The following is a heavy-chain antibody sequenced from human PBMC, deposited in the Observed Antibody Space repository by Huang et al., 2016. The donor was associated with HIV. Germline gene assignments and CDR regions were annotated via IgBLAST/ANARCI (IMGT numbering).Heavy chain of an antibody. Sequence: QVQLRESGPGLVKPSETLSLTCTVSGGSMSSYYWSWIRQPPGKGLEWIGYIYYSGSTNYNPSLKSRVTISVDTSKNQFSLRLSSVTAADTAVYYCASASIAARRWFDPWGQGSLVTVSS. D-gene: IGHD6-6*01. V-gene: IGHV4-59*01. CDR3: ASASIAARRWFDP. J-gene: IGHJ5*02. CDR1: GGSMSSYY. CDR2: IYYSGST.